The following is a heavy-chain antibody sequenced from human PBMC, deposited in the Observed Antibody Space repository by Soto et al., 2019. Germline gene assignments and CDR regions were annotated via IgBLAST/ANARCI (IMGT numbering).Heavy chain of an antibody. Sequence: QVQLVQSGAEVKKPGSSVKVSCKASGGTFSSYAISWVRQAPGQGLEWMGGIIPIFGTANYAQKFQGRVTNTADESTCPAYMELNSLRSEDTAVYYCARERVFLSGDATGVFDYWGQGTLVTVSS. CDR3: ARERVFLSGDATGVFDY. D-gene: IGHD5-12*01. CDR1: GGTFSSYA. J-gene: IGHJ4*02. CDR2: IIPIFGTA. V-gene: IGHV1-69*01.